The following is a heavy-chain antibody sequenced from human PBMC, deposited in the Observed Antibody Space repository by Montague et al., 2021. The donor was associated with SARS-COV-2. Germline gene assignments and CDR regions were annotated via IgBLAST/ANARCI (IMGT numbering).Heavy chain of an antibody. CDR2: VHSTGTT. J-gene: IGHJ3*01. V-gene: IGHV4-39*01. CDR1: GGSITVSRYD. CDR3: ARHRASAGSFDF. D-gene: IGHD3-10*01. Sequence: SETLSLTCTVSGGSITVSRYDWCWIRQPPGKGLEWVGSVHSTGTTSNNASTKSRLTISVDTSENQFSLKMTSVTASDTAVYYCARHRASAGSFDFWGQGTMVTVSS.